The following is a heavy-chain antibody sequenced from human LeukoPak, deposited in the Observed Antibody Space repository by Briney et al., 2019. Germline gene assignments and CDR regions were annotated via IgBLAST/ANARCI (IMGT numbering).Heavy chain of an antibody. D-gene: IGHD4-23*01. CDR2: ISYDGRDE. Sequence: GSLRLSCAASGFTFSRYAMHWVRQAPGKGLEWVAVISYDGRDEYHADFVMGRSTISRDNSKSTLYLQMNSLRVEDTAVYYCARDAGGNSADYYFDYWGQGTLVTVSS. V-gene: IGHV3-30*04. J-gene: IGHJ4*02. CDR1: GFTFSRYA. CDR3: ARDAGGNSADYYFDY.